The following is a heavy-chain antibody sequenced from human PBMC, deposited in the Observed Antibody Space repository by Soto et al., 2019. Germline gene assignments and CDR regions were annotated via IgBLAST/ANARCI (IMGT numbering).Heavy chain of an antibody. Sequence: QVQLVQSGAEVKKPGSSVKVSCKASGGTFSSYAISWVRQAPGQGLEWMRGIIPIFGTANYAQKFQGRVTITADESTSTAYMELSSLRSEDTAVYYCARDRRYCSGGSCPYYFDYWGQGTLVTVSS. CDR1: GGTFSSYA. CDR3: ARDRRYCSGGSCPYYFDY. CDR2: IIPIFGTA. J-gene: IGHJ4*02. D-gene: IGHD2-15*01. V-gene: IGHV1-69*01.